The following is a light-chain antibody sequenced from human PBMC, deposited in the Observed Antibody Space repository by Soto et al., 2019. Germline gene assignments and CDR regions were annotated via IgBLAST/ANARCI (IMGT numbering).Light chain of an antibody. CDR2: GAS. V-gene: IGKV3-20*01. CDR1: QSVASGY. Sequence: ETVLTQSPGTLSLSAGERATLSCRASQSVASGYLVWYQQKPGQTPTVLIYGASTRAAGIPDRFSGSGYGTDFTLTISRLEPEDFAVYYCQLYESSPTFGQGTKVEMK. CDR3: QLYESSPT. J-gene: IGKJ1*01.